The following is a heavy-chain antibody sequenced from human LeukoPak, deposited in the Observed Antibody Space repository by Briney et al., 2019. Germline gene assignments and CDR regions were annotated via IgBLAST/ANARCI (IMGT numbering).Heavy chain of an antibody. V-gene: IGHV1-2*06. J-gene: IGHJ6*03. CDR3: ARDRILVYYYMDV. CDR1: GYTFTGYY. Sequence: ASVKVSCKASGYTFTGYYMHWVRQAPGQGLEWMGRINPNSGGTNYAQKFQGRVTMTRDTSISTAYMELSRLSSDDTAVYYCARDRILVYYYMDVWGKGTTVTVSS. CDR2: INPNSGGT. D-gene: IGHD3-3*02.